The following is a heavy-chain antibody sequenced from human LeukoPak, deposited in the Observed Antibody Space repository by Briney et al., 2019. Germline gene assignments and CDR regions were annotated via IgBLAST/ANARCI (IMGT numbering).Heavy chain of an antibody. J-gene: IGHJ4*02. CDR1: AFTFSSYA. CDR3: AKNADPQLERPLDY. CDR2: ISGSDGST. D-gene: IGHD1-1*01. V-gene: IGHV3-23*01. Sequence: GGSLRLSCAASAFTFSSYAMNWVRQAPGKGLEWVSVISGSDGSTYYADSVKGRFTISRDNSKNTVYLQMNSLRVEDTAVYYCAKNADPQLERPLDYWGQGTLVTVSS.